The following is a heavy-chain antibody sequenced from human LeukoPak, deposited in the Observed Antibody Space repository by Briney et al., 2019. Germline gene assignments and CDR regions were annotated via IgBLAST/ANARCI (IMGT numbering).Heavy chain of an antibody. V-gene: IGHV4-59*12. D-gene: IGHD3-3*01. Sequence: PSETLSLTCTVSGGSISSYYWSWIRQPPGKGLEWIGYIYYSGSTNYNPSLKSRVTISVDTSKNQFSLKLSSVTAADTAVYYCARGPAYYDSWSGYYEGDAFDIWGQGTIVTVSS. CDR2: IYYSGST. J-gene: IGHJ3*02. CDR3: ARGPAYYDSWSGYYEGDAFDI. CDR1: GGSISSYY.